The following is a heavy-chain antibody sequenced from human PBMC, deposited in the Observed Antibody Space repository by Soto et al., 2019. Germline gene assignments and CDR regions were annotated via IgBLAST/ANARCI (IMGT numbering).Heavy chain of an antibody. Sequence: PGGSLRLSCTASGFTFGDYAMSWFRQAPGKGLEWVGFIRSKAYGGTTEYAASVKGRFTISRDDSKSIAYLQMNSLKTEDTAVYYCTSITEIYYDSSGYTDYWGQGTLVTVSS. CDR2: IRSKAYGGTT. CDR3: TSITEIYYDSSGYTDY. CDR1: GFTFGDYA. J-gene: IGHJ4*02. V-gene: IGHV3-49*03. D-gene: IGHD3-22*01.